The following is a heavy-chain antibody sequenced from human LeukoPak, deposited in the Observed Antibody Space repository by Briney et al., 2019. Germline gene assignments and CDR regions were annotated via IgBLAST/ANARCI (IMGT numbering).Heavy chain of an antibody. D-gene: IGHD4-17*01. Sequence: SQTLSLTCTVSGGSISSGDYYWSWIRQPPGKGLEWIGYIYYSGSTYYNPSLKSRVTISVDTSKNQFSLKLSSVTAADTAVYYCARVTTVTTDYFDYWGQGTLVTVSS. CDR1: GGSISSGDYY. CDR2: IYYSGST. J-gene: IGHJ4*02. CDR3: ARVTTVTTDYFDY. V-gene: IGHV4-30-4*01.